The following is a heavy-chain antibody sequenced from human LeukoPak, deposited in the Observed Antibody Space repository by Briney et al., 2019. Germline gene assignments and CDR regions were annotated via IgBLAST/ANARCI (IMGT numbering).Heavy chain of an antibody. V-gene: IGHV3-11*06. CDR2: ISSSSSYI. Sequence: GGSPRLSCAASGFTFSDYYMSWIRQAPGKGLEWVSSISSSSSYIYYADSVKGRFTISRDNAKNSLYLQMNSLRAEDTAVYYCARDGPDSSSRYDFDYWGQGTLVTVSS. CDR3: ARDGPDSSSRYDFDY. CDR1: GFTFSDYY. D-gene: IGHD6-13*01. J-gene: IGHJ4*02.